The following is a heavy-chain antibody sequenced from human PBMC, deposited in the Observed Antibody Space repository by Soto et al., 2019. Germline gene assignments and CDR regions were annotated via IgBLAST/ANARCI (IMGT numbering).Heavy chain of an antibody. J-gene: IGHJ4*02. CDR3: ARGPPIMITFGGVIAPATFDY. V-gene: IGHV4-59*12. Sequence: PSETLSLTCTVSGGSISSYYWSWIRQPPGKGLEWIGYIYYSGSTNYNPSLKSRVTISVDTSKNQFSLKLSSVTAADTAVYYCARGPPIMITFGGVIAPATFDYWGQGTLVTVSS. D-gene: IGHD3-16*02. CDR1: GGSISSYY. CDR2: IYYSGST.